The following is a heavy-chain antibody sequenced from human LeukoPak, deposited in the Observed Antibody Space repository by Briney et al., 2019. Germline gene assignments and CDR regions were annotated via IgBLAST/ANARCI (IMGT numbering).Heavy chain of an antibody. CDR2: LSYTGKT. V-gene: IGHV4-59*02. Sequence: SETLSLTCVVSGASVSSSHWNWIRQLPGKGLEWIGCLSYTGKTDYNPSLTSRVTISLDTSKNQVSLKLRSVTAADTAVYYCSEGYFEPSDHWGQGTLVTVSS. CDR3: SEGYFEPSDH. CDR1: GASVSSSH. D-gene: IGHD2/OR15-2a*01. J-gene: IGHJ4*02.